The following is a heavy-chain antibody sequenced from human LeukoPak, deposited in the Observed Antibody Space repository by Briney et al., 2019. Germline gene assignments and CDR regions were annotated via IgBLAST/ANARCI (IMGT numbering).Heavy chain of an antibody. CDR1: GFTFSSYS. CDR3: ARDSGWYTDPWYFDL. V-gene: IGHV3-48*01. Sequence: PGGSLRLSCAASGFTFSSYSMNWVRQAPGKGLEWVSYISSSSSTIYYADSVKGRFTISRDNAKNSLYLQMNSLRAEDTAVYYCARDSGWYTDPWYFDLWGRGTLVTVSS. D-gene: IGHD6-19*01. CDR2: ISSSSSTI. J-gene: IGHJ2*01.